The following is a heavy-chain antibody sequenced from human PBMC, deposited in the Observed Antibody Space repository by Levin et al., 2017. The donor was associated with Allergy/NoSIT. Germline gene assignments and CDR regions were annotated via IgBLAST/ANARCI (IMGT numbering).Heavy chain of an antibody. Sequence: LSLTCAASGFPFRNSAMSWVRQAPGKGLEWVTTITGGGSRTYYADSVKGRFTISRDNSKNTLYLEMNYPTVEDTAVYYCVKDQEDDDKGKCDSWGQGTLVTVSS. J-gene: IGHJ5*01. CDR1: GFPFRNSA. CDR2: ITGGGSRT. V-gene: IGHV3-23*01. CDR3: VKDQEDDDKGKCDS. D-gene: IGHD1-1*01.